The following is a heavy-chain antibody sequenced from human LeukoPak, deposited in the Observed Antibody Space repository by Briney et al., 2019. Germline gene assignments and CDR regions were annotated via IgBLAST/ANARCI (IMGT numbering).Heavy chain of an antibody. CDR3: AREPRNEKPYDSSGYYYNWFDP. Sequence: SVKVSCKASGGTFSSYAISWVRQAPGQGLEWMGRIIPILGIANYAQKFQGRVTITADKSTSTAYMELSSLRSEDTAVYYCAREPRNEKPYDSSGYYYNWFDPWGQGTLVTVSS. V-gene: IGHV1-69*04. CDR1: GGTFSSYA. CDR2: IIPILGIA. J-gene: IGHJ5*02. D-gene: IGHD3-22*01.